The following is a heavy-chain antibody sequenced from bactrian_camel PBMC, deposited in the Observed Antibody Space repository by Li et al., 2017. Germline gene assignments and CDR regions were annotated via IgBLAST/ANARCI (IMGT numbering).Heavy chain of an antibody. J-gene: IGHJ6*01. D-gene: IGHD6*01. Sequence: HVQLVESGGGLVQAGETLTLSCTTSRFTFDSDMGWYRQAPGNECELISSISSDVSTYYADSVKGRFTISQDHAKNTVYLQMNSLKPEDTAMYYCNTCGSWLFGGYWGQGTQVTVS. CDR2: ISSDVST. CDR1: RFTFDSD. V-gene: IGHV3S63*01. CDR3: NTCGSWLFGGY.